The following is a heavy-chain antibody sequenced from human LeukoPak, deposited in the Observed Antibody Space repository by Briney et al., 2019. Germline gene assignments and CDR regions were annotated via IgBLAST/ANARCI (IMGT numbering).Heavy chain of an antibody. D-gene: IGHD6-13*01. Sequence: GGSLRLSCAASGFTFSSYWMSWVRQAPGKGLEWVADIKQDGSEKYYVDSVKGRFTISRDNAKNSLYLQMNSLRAEDTAVYYCARDSWYLAFDIWGQGTMVTVSS. J-gene: IGHJ3*02. CDR2: IKQDGSEK. CDR1: GFTFSSYW. CDR3: ARDSWYLAFDI. V-gene: IGHV3-7*01.